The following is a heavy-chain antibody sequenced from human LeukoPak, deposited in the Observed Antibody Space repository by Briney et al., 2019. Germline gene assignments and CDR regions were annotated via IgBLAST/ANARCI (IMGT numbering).Heavy chain of an antibody. D-gene: IGHD2-21*02. J-gene: IGHJ4*02. CDR2: IYYSGST. Sequence: PPETLSLTCTVSGGSISSGGYYWSWIRQHPGKGLEWIGYIYYSGSTYYNPSLKSRVTISVDTSKNQFSLKLSSVTAADTAVYYCARAPKNGGDPYYFDYWGQGTLVTVSS. V-gene: IGHV4-31*03. CDR1: GGSISSGGYY. CDR3: ARAPKNGGDPYYFDY.